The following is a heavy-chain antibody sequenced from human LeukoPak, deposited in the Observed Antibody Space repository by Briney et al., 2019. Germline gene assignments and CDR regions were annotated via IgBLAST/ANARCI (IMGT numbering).Heavy chain of an antibody. V-gene: IGHV3-21*01. D-gene: IGHD2-2*01. J-gene: IGHJ4*02. CDR1: GFTFSSAW. CDR3: ARGHCSSTSCARFI. CDR2: ISSSSSYI. Sequence: GGSLRLSCAASGFTFSSAWMSWVRQAPGKGLEWVSSISSSSSYIYYADSVKGRFTISRDNAKNSLYLQMNSLRAEDTAVYYCARGHCSSTSCARFIWGQGTLVTVSS.